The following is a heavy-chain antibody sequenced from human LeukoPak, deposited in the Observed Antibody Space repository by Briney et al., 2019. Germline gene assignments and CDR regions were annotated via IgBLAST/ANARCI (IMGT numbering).Heavy chain of an antibody. CDR1: GYRFTSYW. CDR3: ARSDSGSYFFFDY. CDR2: IYPGDSDT. Sequence: GESLKISCKGSGYRFTSYWIGWVRQLPGKGLEWMGIIYPGDSDTRYSPSFQGQVTISADKSINTAYLQWRILKASDTAMYYCARSDSGSYFFFDYWGQGTLVTVSS. J-gene: IGHJ4*02. V-gene: IGHV5-51*01. D-gene: IGHD1-26*01.